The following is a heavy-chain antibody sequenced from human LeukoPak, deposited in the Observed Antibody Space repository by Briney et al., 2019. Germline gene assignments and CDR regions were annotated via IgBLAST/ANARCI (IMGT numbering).Heavy chain of an antibody. J-gene: IGHJ4*02. V-gene: IGHV3-74*01. CDR2: INGDGSST. Sequence: GGSLRLSCAASGFRSSSFWMHWVRQGPGKGLVWVSRINGDGSSTTYADSVQGRFTISRDNAKNTLYLQMNSLRAEDTAVYYCARTDNLDYWGQGSLVTVSS. D-gene: IGHD5-24*01. CDR3: ARTDNLDY. CDR1: GFRSSSFW.